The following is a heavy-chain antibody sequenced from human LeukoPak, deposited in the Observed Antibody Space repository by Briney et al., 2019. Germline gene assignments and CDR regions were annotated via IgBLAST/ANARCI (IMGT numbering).Heavy chain of an antibody. V-gene: IGHV4-38-2*02. CDR2: ISQSGDT. D-gene: IGHD3-16*01. Sequence: SGTLSLTCTVSGYSISSGYDWGWMRQAPGKGLEWLASISQSGDTYNNPSLKSRVSLSVDTSKNQLSLKLTSVTAADTAVYFCARSELNDYFKYWGQGILVTVST. CDR3: ARSELNDYFKY. J-gene: IGHJ4*02. CDR1: GYSISSGYD.